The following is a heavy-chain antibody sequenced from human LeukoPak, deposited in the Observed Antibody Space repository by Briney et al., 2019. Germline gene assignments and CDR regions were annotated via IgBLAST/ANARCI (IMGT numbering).Heavy chain of an antibody. J-gene: IGHJ5*02. D-gene: IGHD3-10*01. Sequence: SETLSLTCAVYGGSFSGYYWSWIRQPPGKGLEWIGEINHSGSTNYNPSLKSRVTISVDTSKNQFSLKLSSVTAADTAVYYCARLSMVRGPAWGQGTLVTVSS. CDR2: INHSGST. CDR1: GGSFSGYY. V-gene: IGHV4-34*01. CDR3: ARLSMVRGPA.